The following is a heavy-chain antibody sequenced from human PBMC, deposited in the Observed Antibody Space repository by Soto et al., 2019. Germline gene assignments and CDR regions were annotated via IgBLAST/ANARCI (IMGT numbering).Heavy chain of an antibody. Sequence: VGSLRLSCAASGFTFSTYTMNWVRRASGEGLEWVSSITPTSTFIYYADSVRGRFTISRDDAASSLYLHMNSLRAEDTAVYYCTRTPPAPPGRRDYFSGMDVWGQGTTVTVSS. CDR2: ITPTSTFI. J-gene: IGHJ6*02. V-gene: IGHV3-21*01. D-gene: IGHD6-13*01. CDR1: GFTFSTYT. CDR3: TRTPPAPPGRRDYFSGMDV.